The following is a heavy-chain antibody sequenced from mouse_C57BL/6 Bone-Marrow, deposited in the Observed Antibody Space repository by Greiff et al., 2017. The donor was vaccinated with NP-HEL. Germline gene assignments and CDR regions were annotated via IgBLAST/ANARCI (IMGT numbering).Heavy chain of an antibody. CDR1: GYTFTSYG. CDR2: IYPRSGNT. D-gene: IGHD1-1*01. Sequence: VHLVQSGAELARPGASVKLSCKASGYTFTSYGISWVKQRPVQGLEWIGEIYPRSGNTYYNEKFKGKATLTADKSSSTAYMELRSLTSEDSAVYFCARRIYYYGSASYWGQGTLVTVSA. CDR3: ARRIYYYGSASY. V-gene: IGHV1-81*01. J-gene: IGHJ3*01.